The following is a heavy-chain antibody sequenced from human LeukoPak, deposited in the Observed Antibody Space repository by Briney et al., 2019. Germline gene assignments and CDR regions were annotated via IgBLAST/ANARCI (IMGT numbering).Heavy chain of an antibody. CDR3: AREHTVANYYYYGMDV. D-gene: IGHD4-23*01. J-gene: IGHJ6*02. Sequence: ASVKVFCKASGYTFTSYAMHWVRQAPGQRLEWMGWINAGNGNTKYSQKFQGRVTITRDTSASTAYMELSSLRSEDTAVYYCAREHTVANYYYYGMDVWGQGTTVTVSS. CDR1: GYTFTSYA. V-gene: IGHV1-3*01. CDR2: INAGNGNT.